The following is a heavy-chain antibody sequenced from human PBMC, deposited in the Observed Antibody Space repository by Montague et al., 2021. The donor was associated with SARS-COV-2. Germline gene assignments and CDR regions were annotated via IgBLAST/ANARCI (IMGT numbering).Heavy chain of an antibody. D-gene: IGHD6-25*01. J-gene: IGHJ2*01. V-gene: IGHV3-23*01. CDR1: GFTFSSIS. CDR3: AKQPGAGAIVYWYFDL. CDR2: IFGSAAGT. Sequence: SLRLSCAASGFTFSSISMNWVRQAPGKGLEWVSSIFGSAAGTYYADSVKGRFTISRDNSKNTLYPQMNSLRAEDTAKYYCAKQPGAGAIVYWYFDLWGRGTVVSVSS.